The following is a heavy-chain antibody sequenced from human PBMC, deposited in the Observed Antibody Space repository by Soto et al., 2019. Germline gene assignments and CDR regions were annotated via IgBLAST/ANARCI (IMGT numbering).Heavy chain of an antibody. V-gene: IGHV4-34*01. CDR1: GGSFSGYY. CDR2: INHSGST. D-gene: IGHD3-10*01. J-gene: IGHJ4*02. Sequence: PSETLSLTCAVYGGSFSGYYWSWIRQPPGKGLEWIGEINHSGSTNYNPSLKSRVTISVDTSKNQFSLKLSSVTAADTAVYYCARGGITMVRGVIRERIFDYWGQGTLVTVSS. CDR3: ARGGITMVRGVIRERIFDY.